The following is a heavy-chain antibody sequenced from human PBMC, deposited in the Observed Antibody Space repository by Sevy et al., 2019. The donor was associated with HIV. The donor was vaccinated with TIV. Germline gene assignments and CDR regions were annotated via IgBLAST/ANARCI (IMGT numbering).Heavy chain of an antibody. Sequence: GGSLRLSCAASGFTFSYYDMNWVRQAPGKGLEWVSSISSAGSYIKYGDSVKGRFTISRDNAKNSLYLQMNSLIAEETAVYFCARNLDYYDTSAFYSWGQGTPVTVSS. J-gene: IGHJ5*01. CDR1: GFTFSYYD. CDR2: ISSAGSYI. V-gene: IGHV3-21*01. D-gene: IGHD3-22*01. CDR3: ARNLDYYDTSAFYS.